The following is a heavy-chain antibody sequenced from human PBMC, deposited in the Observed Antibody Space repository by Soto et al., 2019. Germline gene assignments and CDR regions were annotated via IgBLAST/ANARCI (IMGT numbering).Heavy chain of an antibody. CDR1: GGSVSSGDYF. V-gene: IGHV4-30-4*01. Sequence: PSETLSLTCTVSGGSVSSGDYFWSWIRQPPGKGLEWIGYIYDSGSSYYNPSLKSRVTMSVDTSKNQFSLKLRSVTAAYTAMYYCAREKGYISGPKNFDSWGQGTLVTVSS. CDR2: IYDSGSS. D-gene: IGHD5-12*01. CDR3: AREKGYISGPKNFDS. J-gene: IGHJ4*02.